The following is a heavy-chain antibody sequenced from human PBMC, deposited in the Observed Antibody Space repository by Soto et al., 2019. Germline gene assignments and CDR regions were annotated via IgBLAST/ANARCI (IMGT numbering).Heavy chain of an antibody. CDR3: ARGGYDILTGYYIFDY. CDR1: GGSISSSSYY. Sequence: SETLSLTCTVSGGSISSSSYYWGWIRQPPGKGLEWIGSIYYSGSTNYNPSLKSRVTISVDTSKNQFSLKLSSVTAADTAVYYCARGGYDILTGYYIFDYWGQGTLVTVSS. D-gene: IGHD3-9*01. J-gene: IGHJ4*02. CDR2: IYYSGST. V-gene: IGHV4-39*07.